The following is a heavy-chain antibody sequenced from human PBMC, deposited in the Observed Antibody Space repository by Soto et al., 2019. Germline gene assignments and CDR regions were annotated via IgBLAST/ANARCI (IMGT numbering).Heavy chain of an antibody. Sequence: PGGSLRLSCAASGFTFSSYSMNWVRQAPGKGLEWVSSISSSSSYIYYADSVKGRFTISRDNSKNTLYLQMNSLRAEDTAVYYCAKDRYSSYDYSDYWGQGTLVTVSS. D-gene: IGHD5-12*01. J-gene: IGHJ4*02. CDR3: AKDRYSSYDYSDY. CDR2: ISSSSSYI. V-gene: IGHV3-21*04. CDR1: GFTFSSYS.